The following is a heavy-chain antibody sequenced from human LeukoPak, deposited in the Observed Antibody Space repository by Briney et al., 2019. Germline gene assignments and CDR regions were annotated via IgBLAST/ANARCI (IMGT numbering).Heavy chain of an antibody. CDR3: ATSPPVVPAAITAFDI. Sequence: PSETLSLTCTVSGGSISGWYWSWIRQPPGKGLEWIGYIYGSGNTNYNPSLKSRVTMSIDTSKNQFSLQLSSVTAADTAVYYCATSPPVVPAAITAFDIWGQGTMVTVSS. V-gene: IGHV4-59*12. CDR2: IYGSGNT. J-gene: IGHJ3*02. D-gene: IGHD2-2*01. CDR1: GGSISGWY.